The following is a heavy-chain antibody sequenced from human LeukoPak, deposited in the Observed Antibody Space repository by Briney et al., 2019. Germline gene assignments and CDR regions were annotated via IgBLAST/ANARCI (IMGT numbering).Heavy chain of an antibody. D-gene: IGHD3-22*01. V-gene: IGHV4-59*08. J-gene: IGHJ4*02. Sequence: PSETLSLTCTVSGGSISSHYWSWIRQPPGKGLEWIGYIYYSGSTNYNPSLKSRVTISVDTSKNQFSLKLSSVTAADTAVYYCARGYYDTSAYSKPFDFWGQGTLVTVSS. CDR2: IYYSGST. CDR3: ARGYYDTSAYSKPFDF. CDR1: GGSISSHY.